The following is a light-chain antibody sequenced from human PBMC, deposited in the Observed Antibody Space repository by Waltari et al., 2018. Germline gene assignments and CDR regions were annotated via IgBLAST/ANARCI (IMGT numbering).Light chain of an antibody. V-gene: IGLV2-11*01. CDR1: SRDVGRYSYNY. J-gene: IGLJ1*01. Sequence: QSALTQPRSVSGSPGQSVTIPCTGSSRDVGRYSYNYVSWFQQYPGKAPKLMIYDVNKRPSGVPDRFSGSKSGNTASLTISGLQAEDEADYYCCSYAGRYTFVFGTGTTVTV. CDR3: CSYAGRYTFV. CDR2: DVN.